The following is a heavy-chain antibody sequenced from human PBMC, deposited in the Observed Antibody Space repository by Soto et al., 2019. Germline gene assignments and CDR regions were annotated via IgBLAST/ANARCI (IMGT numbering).Heavy chain of an antibody. Sequence: GGSLRLSCAASGFTFNIYGMHWVRQAPDKGLEWVALISYDGSNQYYADSVKGRFTISRDNSKNTLFLQMNSLRADDTAVYYCAKDQASGQGSFDSWGQGTLVTVPS. J-gene: IGHJ4*02. CDR3: AKDQASGQGSFDS. V-gene: IGHV3-30*18. CDR2: ISYDGSNQ. CDR1: GFTFNIYG.